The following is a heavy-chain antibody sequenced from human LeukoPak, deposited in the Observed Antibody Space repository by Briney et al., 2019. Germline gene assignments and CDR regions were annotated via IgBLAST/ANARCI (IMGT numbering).Heavy chain of an antibody. CDR2: ISWNSGSI. CDR3: AKDYATFDAFDI. Sequence: GGSLRLSCAASGFTFDDYAMHWVRQAPGKGLEWVSGISWNSGSIGYADSVKGRFTISRDNSKNTLYLQMNSLSADDTAVYYCAKDYATFDAFDIWGQGTMVTVSS. J-gene: IGHJ3*02. CDR1: GFTFDDYA. D-gene: IGHD1-26*01. V-gene: IGHV3-9*01.